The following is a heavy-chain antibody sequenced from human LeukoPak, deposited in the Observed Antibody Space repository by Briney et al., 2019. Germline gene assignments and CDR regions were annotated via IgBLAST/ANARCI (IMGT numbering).Heavy chain of an antibody. CDR2: IDSNSNFM. V-gene: IGHV3-21*01. Sequence: GGSLRLACAASVLTFGSYSMAWVRQAPVKGLEWVSLIDSNSNFMNYADSVKGRFTISRDNAKKSLYLEMNSLRAEDTAVYYCAKDSHSWSRDYWGQGTLVTVSS. CDR3: AKDSHSWSRDY. CDR1: VLTFGSYS. D-gene: IGHD6-13*01. J-gene: IGHJ4*02.